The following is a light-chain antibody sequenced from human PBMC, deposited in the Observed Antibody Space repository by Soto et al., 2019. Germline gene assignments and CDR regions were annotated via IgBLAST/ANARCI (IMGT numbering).Light chain of an antibody. Sequence: EIVMTQSPATLSVSPGERATLCCRASQSVSSNLAWYQQKPGQAPRLLIYGASTRATGIPARFSGSGSGTEFTLTISSLQSEDFAVYYCQQYNNGWTFGQGTKVEIK. J-gene: IGKJ1*01. CDR2: GAS. V-gene: IGKV3-15*01. CDR1: QSVSSN. CDR3: QQYNNGWT.